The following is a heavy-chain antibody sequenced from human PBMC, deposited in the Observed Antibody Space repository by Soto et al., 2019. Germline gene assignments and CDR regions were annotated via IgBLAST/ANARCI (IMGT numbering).Heavy chain of an antibody. CDR2: IKQDGSEK. Sequence: EVQLVESGGGLVQPGGSLRLSCAASGFTFSNYWMTWVRQAPGKGLEWVANIKQDGSEKNYVDSVKGRFTISRDNARNAMFLQVDNLRAEDTAVYYRLRGSSVYSSGWYGYWFHPRGQGTLVTGSS. J-gene: IGHJ5*02. D-gene: IGHD6-19*01. V-gene: IGHV3-7*01. CDR3: LRGSSVYSSGWYGYWFHP. CDR1: GFTFSNYW.